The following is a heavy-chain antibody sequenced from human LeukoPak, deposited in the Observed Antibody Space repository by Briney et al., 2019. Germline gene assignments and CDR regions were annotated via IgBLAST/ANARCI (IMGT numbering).Heavy chain of an antibody. CDR3: AKGIRAAAAGPLDY. J-gene: IGHJ4*02. CDR1: GFTFCNYA. Sequence: GGSLRLSCAASGFTFCNYAMSWLRQAPGKGLKWVSAISGSGGSTYYADSVKGRFTISRDNSKNTLYLQMNSLRAEDTAVYHCAKGIRAAAAGPLDYWGQGTLVTVSS. D-gene: IGHD6-13*01. V-gene: IGHV3-23*01. CDR2: ISGSGGST.